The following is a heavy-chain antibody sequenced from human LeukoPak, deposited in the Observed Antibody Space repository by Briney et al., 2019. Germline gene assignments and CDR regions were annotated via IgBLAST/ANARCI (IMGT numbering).Heavy chain of an antibody. J-gene: IGHJ6*03. Sequence: SETLSLTCTVSGGSISSGGYYWSWIRQPPGKGLEWIGYIYHSGSTYYNPSLKSRVTISVDRSKNQFSLKLSSVTAADTAVYYCARTPAPAHYYYYYYMDVWGKGTTVTVSS. CDR3: ARTPAPAHYYYYYYMDV. V-gene: IGHV4-30-2*01. CDR1: GGSISSGGYY. CDR2: IYHSGST. D-gene: IGHD2-2*01.